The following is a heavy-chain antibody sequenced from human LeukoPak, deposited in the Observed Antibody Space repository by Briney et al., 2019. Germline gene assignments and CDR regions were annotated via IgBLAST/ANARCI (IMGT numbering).Heavy chain of an antibody. V-gene: IGHV4-31*03. CDR1: GGSISSGGYY. J-gene: IGHJ4*02. CDR3: ARVAAVTAFDY. CDR2: IYYSGST. Sequence: SETLSLTCTVSGGSISSGGYYWSWIRQHPGKGLEWIGYIYYSGSTYYNPSLKSRVTISVDTSKNQFSLKLSSVTAADTAVYYCARVAAVTAFDYWGLGTLVTVSS. D-gene: IGHD2-21*02.